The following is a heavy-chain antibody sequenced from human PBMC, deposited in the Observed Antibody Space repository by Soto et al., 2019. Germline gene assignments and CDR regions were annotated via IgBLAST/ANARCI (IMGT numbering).Heavy chain of an antibody. CDR3: AKDRCSGGSCYSFAPELDY. V-gene: IGHV3-23*01. CDR2: ISGSGGST. CDR1: GFTFSSYD. J-gene: IGHJ4*02. D-gene: IGHD2-15*01. Sequence: EVQLLESGGGLVQPGGSLRLSCAASGFTFSSYDMSWVRQAPGKGLEWVSAISGSGGSTYYADSVKGRFTISRDNSKNTLYLQMNSLRAEDTAVYYCAKDRCSGGSCYSFAPELDYWGQGTLVTVSS.